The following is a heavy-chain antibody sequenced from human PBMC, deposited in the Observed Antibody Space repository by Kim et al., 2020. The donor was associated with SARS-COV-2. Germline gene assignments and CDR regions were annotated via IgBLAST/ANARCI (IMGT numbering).Heavy chain of an antibody. CDR2: VSYSGGS. J-gene: IGHJ6*02. CDR3: ARAHQHAPLGFGMDV. Sequence: SETLSLTCAVSGDSVATYFWTWVRQAPGKGLDWLGYVSYSGGSDYNPNLRGRLTISVDASRTHVSLRLTSLTAADTGVYFCARAHQHAPLGFGMDVRGQG. V-gene: IGHV4-59*02. CDR1: GDSVATYF. D-gene: IGHD2-8*01.